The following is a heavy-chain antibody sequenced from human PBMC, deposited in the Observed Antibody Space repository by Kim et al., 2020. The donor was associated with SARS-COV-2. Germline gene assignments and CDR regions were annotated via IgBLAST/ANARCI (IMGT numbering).Heavy chain of an antibody. D-gene: IGHD6-19*01. CDR2: INHSGST. CDR3: ARGLSIAVAGTKHFDY. CDR1: GGSFSGYY. V-gene: IGHV4-34*01. J-gene: IGHJ4*02. Sequence: SETLSLTCAVYGGSFSGYYWSWIRQPPGKGLEWIGEINHSGSTNYNPSLKSRVTISVDTSKNQFSLKLSSVTAADTAVYYCARGLSIAVAGTKHFDYWGQGTLVTVSS.